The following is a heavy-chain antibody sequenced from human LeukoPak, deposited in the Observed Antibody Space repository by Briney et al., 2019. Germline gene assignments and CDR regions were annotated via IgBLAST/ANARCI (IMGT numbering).Heavy chain of an antibody. CDR1: GGTFSSYV. CDR2: IIPIFGTA. CDR3: ARGSPHCSSTSCYASAGVDV. V-gene: IGHV1-69*06. Sequence: ASVKVSCKASGGTFSSYVISWVRQAPGQGLEWMGGIIPIFGTAKYAQKFQGRVTITADKSMSSAYMELSSLRSEDTAVYYCARGSPHCSSTSCYASAGVDVWGKGTTVTISS. J-gene: IGHJ6*04. D-gene: IGHD2-2*01.